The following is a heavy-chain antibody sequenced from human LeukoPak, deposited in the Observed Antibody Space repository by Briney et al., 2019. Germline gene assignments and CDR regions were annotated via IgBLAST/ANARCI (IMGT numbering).Heavy chain of an antibody. V-gene: IGHV4-39*07. CDR2: IYYSGST. J-gene: IGHJ4*02. CDR3: AREGYDSSGYYALDY. D-gene: IGHD3-22*01. CDR1: GGSIRSSSYY. Sequence: PSETLSLTCTVSGGSIRSSSYYWGWIRQPPGKGLEWVGSIYYSGSTYYNPSLKSRVTISVDTSKNQFSLKLSSVTAADTAVYYCAREGYDSSGYYALDYWGQGALVTVSS.